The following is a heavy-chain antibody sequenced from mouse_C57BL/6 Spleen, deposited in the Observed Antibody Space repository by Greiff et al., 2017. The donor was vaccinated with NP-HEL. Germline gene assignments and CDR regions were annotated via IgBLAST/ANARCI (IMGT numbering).Heavy chain of an antibody. V-gene: IGHV1-26*01. J-gene: IGHJ2*01. Sequence: VQLQQSGPELVKPGASVKISCKASGYTFTDYYMNWVKQSHGKSLEWIGDINPNNGGTSYNQKFKGKATLTVDKSSSTAYMELRSLTSEDSAVYYCARRNYYSNYVFDYWGQGTTLTVSS. CDR2: INPNNGGT. D-gene: IGHD2-5*01. CDR1: GYTFTDYY. CDR3: ARRNYYSNYVFDY.